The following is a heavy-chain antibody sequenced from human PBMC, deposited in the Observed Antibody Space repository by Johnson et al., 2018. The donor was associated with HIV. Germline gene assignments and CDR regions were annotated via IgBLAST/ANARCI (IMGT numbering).Heavy chain of an antibody. D-gene: IGHD1-1*01. V-gene: IGHV3-15*01. CDR1: GFTFSNVW. CDR2: IKRKIEAEAT. J-gene: IGHJ3*02. CDR3: TTGLYWNDAFNI. Sequence: VQLVESGGVVVQPGGSLRLSCAASGFTFSNVWMSWVRQAPGKGLEWVGRIKRKIEAEATDYAAPVIGRFTISRDGSKNTLYLHMNSLKTEDTGVYYCTTGLYWNDAFNIWGQGTMVSVSS.